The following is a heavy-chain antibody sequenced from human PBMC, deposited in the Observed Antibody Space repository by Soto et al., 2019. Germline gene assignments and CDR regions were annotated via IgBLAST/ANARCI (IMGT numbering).Heavy chain of an antibody. J-gene: IGHJ4*02. CDR2: IDPSDSYT. Sequence: EVQLVQSGAEVKKPGESLRISCKGSGYSFTSYWISWVRQMPGKGLEWMGRIDPSDSYTNYSPSFQGHVTISADKSISTAYLHWSSLKASDTAMYYCARRERWNTAIDYWGQGTLVTVSS. CDR3: ARRERWNTAIDY. V-gene: IGHV5-10-1*01. CDR1: GYSFTSYW. D-gene: IGHD1-1*01.